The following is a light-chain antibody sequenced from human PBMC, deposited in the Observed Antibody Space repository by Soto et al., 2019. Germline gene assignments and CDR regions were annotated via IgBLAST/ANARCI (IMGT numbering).Light chain of an antibody. CDR2: DAS. Sequence: EIVLTQSTGTLSLSPVERATISCRASQSVSSHLAWFQQRPGQAPRLLIYDASNRATGIPARFSGRGSGTDFTLTISSLEPEDFAVYYCQQRSRAITFGQGTRLEI. CDR1: QSVSSH. CDR3: QQRSRAIT. V-gene: IGKV3-11*01. J-gene: IGKJ5*01.